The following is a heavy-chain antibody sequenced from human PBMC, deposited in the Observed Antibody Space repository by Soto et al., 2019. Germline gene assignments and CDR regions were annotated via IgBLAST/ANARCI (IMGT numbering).Heavy chain of an antibody. CDR2: TYSGGST. V-gene: IGHV3-66*01. D-gene: IGHD1-1*01. J-gene: IGHJ6*02. CDR1: GFTVSSNY. CDR3: ARARNGDYYYYGMDV. Sequence: EVQLVESGGGLVQPGGSLRLSCAASGFTVSSNYMSWVRQAPGKGLEWVSVTYSGGSTYYADSVKGRFTISRDNSKNTLYLQMNSLRDEDTAVYYCARARNGDYYYYGMDVWGQGTTVTVSS.